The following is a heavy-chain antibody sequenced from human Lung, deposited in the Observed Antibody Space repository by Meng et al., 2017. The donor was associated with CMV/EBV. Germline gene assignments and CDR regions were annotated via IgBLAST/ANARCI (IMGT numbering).Heavy chain of an antibody. Sequence: GESXKISCEGSGYNFTNYWIGWVRQVSGKGLEWMGIIYPGDSDTRYSPSFRGQVTISVDKSISSAYLQWRGLEASDSAMYYCARLDDTSDYYSRFDYWGHGTXVTVYS. CDR2: IYPGDSDT. CDR3: ARLDDTSDYYSRFDY. J-gene: IGHJ4*01. V-gene: IGHV5-51*01. CDR1: GYNFTNYW. D-gene: IGHD4-17*01.